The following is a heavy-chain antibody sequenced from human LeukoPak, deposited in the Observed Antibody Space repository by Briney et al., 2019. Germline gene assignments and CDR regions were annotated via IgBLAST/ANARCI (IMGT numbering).Heavy chain of an antibody. D-gene: IGHD1/OR15-1a*01. CDR2: ISAYDGNT. CDR1: GYTFTSYG. J-gene: IGHJ5*02. V-gene: IGHV1-18*01. CDR3: ARGWGNWNTVWFDP. Sequence: ASVEVSCKASGYTFTSYGISWVRQAPGQGLEWMGWISAYDGNTNYAQNLQGRVTMTTDTSTSTAYMELRSLRSDDTAVYYCARGWGNWNTVWFDPWGQGTLVTVSS.